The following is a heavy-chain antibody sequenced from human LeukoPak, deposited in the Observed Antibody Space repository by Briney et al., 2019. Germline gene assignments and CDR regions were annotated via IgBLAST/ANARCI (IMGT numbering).Heavy chain of an antibody. CDR2: IYPDDSDT. Sequence: GESLTLSCKGSGYSFTSYWIGWVRQTPGKGLEWMGIIYPDDSDTKYSPSFQGQVTISADKSISTAYLQWSSLKASDTAMYYCARLAFCTNAVCFSNYYYSMDVWGRGTTVTVSS. CDR3: ARLAFCTNAVCFSNYYYSMDV. V-gene: IGHV5-51*03. J-gene: IGHJ6*03. D-gene: IGHD2-8*01. CDR1: GYSFTSYW.